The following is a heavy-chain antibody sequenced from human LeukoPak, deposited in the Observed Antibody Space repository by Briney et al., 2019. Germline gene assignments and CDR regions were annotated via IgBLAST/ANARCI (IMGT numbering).Heavy chain of an antibody. V-gene: IGHV4-38-2*02. Sequence: SETLSLTCSVSDYSISSGYFWGWIRQPPGKGLEWIGSIYHSGSTYYNPSLKSRVTISVDTSKNQFSLKLSSVTAADTAVYYCARSYYYDSSGSFDYWGQGTLVTVSS. CDR2: IYHSGST. CDR1: DYSISSGYF. J-gene: IGHJ4*02. CDR3: ARSYYYDSSGSFDY. D-gene: IGHD3-22*01.